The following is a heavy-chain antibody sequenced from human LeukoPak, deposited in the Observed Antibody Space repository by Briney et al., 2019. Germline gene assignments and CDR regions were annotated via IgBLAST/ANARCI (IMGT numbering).Heavy chain of an antibody. J-gene: IGHJ4*02. CDR3: AKESPDFDY. CDR2: ISSSGSTI. CDR1: GFTFSSYE. Sequence: GGSLRLSCAASGFTFSSYEMNWVRQAPGKGLEWVSYISSSGSTIYYADSVKGRFTISRDNAKNSLYLQMDSLRVEDTAVYYCAKESPDFDYWGQGTLVTVSS. V-gene: IGHV3-48*03.